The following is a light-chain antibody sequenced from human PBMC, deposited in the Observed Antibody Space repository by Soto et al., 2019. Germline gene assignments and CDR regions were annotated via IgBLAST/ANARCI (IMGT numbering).Light chain of an antibody. CDR1: SGSIASNY. CDR3: QSYDSSIAV. V-gene: IGLV6-57*01. CDR2: EDN. Sequence: NFMLTQPHSVSESPGKTVTISCTRSSGSIASNYVQWYQQRPGSSPTTVIYEDNQRPSGVPDRFSGSIDSSSNSASLTISGLKTEDEAEYYCQSYDSSIAVFGGGTQLTVL. J-gene: IGLJ7*01.